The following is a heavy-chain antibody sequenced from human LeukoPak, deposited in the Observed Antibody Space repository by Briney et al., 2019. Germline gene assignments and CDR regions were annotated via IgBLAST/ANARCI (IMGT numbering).Heavy chain of an antibody. CDR2: INSDGSYT. Sequence: GGSLRLSCAASGFTFSSYWMHWVRQAPGKGLVWVSLINSDGSYTIHADSVKGRFTISRDNAKNTLDLQMNSLRADDTAVYYCARDLRGTMDVWGQGTTVTVSS. CDR1: GFTFSSYW. J-gene: IGHJ6*02. V-gene: IGHV3-74*01. D-gene: IGHD1-1*01. CDR3: ARDLRGTMDV.